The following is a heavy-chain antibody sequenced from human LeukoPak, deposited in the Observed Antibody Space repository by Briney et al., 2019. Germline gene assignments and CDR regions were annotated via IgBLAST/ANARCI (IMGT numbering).Heavy chain of an antibody. CDR1: GGSFRGYY. V-gene: IGHV4-34*01. CDR3: ARGTKTYDFWSGWSYYMDV. J-gene: IGHJ6*03. D-gene: IGHD3-3*01. Sequence: SSETLSLTCAVYGGSFRGYYWSWIRQPPGKGLEWIGEINHSGSSNYNPSLKSRVTISLDTSKNQFSLNLSSVTAADTAVYYCARGTKTYDFWSGWSYYMDVWGKGTTVTVSS. CDR2: INHSGSS.